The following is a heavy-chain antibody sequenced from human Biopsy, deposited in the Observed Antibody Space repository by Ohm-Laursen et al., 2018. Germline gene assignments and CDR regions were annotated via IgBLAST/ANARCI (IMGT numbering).Heavy chain of an antibody. V-gene: IGHV3-23*01. CDR2: LSGSGGTT. CDR3: AKTFHGSSFLYDY. CDR1: GFTFSSYG. Sequence: SLRLSCAASGFTFSSYGMSWVRQAPGKGLEWVSVLSGSGGTTYYADSVKGRFTISRDNSKYTLYLQMNSLTAEDTAVYYCAKTFHGSSFLYDYWGQGTLVTVSS. D-gene: IGHD2-15*01. J-gene: IGHJ4*02.